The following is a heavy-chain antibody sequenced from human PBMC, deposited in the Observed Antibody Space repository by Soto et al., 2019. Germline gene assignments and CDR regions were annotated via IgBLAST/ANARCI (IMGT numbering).Heavy chain of an antibody. CDR2: IDWDDDK. Sequence: ESGPTLVNPTQTLTLTCTFSGFSLSTSGMCVSWIRQPPGKALEWLALIDWDDDKYYSTSLKTRLTISKDTSKNQVVLTMANMDPVDTATYYCARIKRWAGASPSYYYYGMDVWGQGTTVTVSS. D-gene: IGHD1-26*01. CDR1: GFSLSTSGMC. V-gene: IGHV2-70*01. CDR3: ARIKRWAGASPSYYYYGMDV. J-gene: IGHJ6*02.